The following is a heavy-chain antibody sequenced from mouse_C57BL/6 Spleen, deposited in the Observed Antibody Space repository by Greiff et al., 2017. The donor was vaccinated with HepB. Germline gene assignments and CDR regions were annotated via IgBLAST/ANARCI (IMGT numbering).Heavy chain of an antibody. V-gene: IGHV3-6*01. CDR2: ISYDGSN. D-gene: IGHD1-1*01. CDR1: GYSITSGYY. CDR3: AIITTVVAWFAY. Sequence: DVKLLESGPGLVKPSQSLSLTCSVTGYSITSGYYWNWIRQFPGNKLEWMGYISYDGSNNYNPSLKNRISITRDTSKNQFFLKLNSVTTEDTATYYCAIITTVVAWFAYWGQGTLVTVSA. J-gene: IGHJ3*01.